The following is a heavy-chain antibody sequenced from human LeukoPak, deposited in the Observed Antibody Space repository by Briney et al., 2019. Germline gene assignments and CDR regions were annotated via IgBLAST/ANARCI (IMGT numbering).Heavy chain of an antibody. CDR3: ASVPRYVHSFFDC. CDR1: GFTFSRYV. CDR2: ISASGEST. V-gene: IGHV3-23*01. J-gene: IGHJ4*02. D-gene: IGHD3-16*01. Sequence: PGGSLRLSCAAFGFTFSRYVMSWVRQAPGKGLEWVSGISASGESTYYADSVKGRLTISRDNSKNTLYLLMNSLRAEDTAVYFCASVPRYVHSFFDCWGQGTLVTVSS.